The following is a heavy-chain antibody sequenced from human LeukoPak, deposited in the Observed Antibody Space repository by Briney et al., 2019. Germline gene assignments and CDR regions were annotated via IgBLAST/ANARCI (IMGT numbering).Heavy chain of an antibody. J-gene: IGHJ4*02. CDR2: ISISGDDT. Sequence: GGSLRLSCATSGFSFSSHAMTWVRQAPGKGLEWLSAISISGDDTYYADSVKGRFTISREDSKNTLYLQMNSLRTDDTAVYYCTTQLVWTGEFSSQNYWGQGTLVTVSS. CDR3: TTQLVWTGEFSSQNY. D-gene: IGHD3-10*01. CDR1: GFSFSSHA. V-gene: IGHV3-23*01.